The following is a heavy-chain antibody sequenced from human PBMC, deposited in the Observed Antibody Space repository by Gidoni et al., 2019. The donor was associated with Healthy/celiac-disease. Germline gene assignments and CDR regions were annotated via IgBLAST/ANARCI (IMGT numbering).Heavy chain of an antibody. J-gene: IGHJ6*03. CDR1: GGSFSGYY. CDR2: INHSGST. D-gene: IGHD4-4*01. V-gene: IGHV4-34*01. CDR3: ARLYPSNYYYYYYMDV. Sequence: QVQLQQWGAGLLKPSETLSLTCPVYGGSFSGYYWSWIRQPPGKGLEWIGEINHSGSTNYNPSLKSRVTISVDTSKNQFSLKLSSVTAADTAVYYCARLYPSNYYYYYYMDVWGKGTTVTVSS.